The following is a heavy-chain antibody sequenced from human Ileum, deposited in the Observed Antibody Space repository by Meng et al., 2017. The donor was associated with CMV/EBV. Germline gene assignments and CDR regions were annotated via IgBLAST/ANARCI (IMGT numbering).Heavy chain of an antibody. D-gene: IGHD3-10*01. CDR2: MHPTGTT. V-gene: IGHV4-4*07. CDR3: ARAAARGVPVDL. Sequence: QPWVAGTLKPPRTRSLTCTGTGGSLPSYSWTWIRQPAGKGMEWIGRMHPTGTTDDNPSLRSRVSMSLDKSKNQFSLKLTSVTAADTAVYYCARAAARGVPVDLWGQGTLVTVSS. J-gene: IGHJ5*02. CDR1: GGSLPSYS.